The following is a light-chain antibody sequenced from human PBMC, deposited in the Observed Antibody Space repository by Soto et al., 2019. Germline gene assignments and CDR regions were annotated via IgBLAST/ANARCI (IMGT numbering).Light chain of an antibody. Sequence: QSALTQPPSVSGSPGQSIAISCTGTSGDIGTYNLVSWYQQHPGKAPKLMISEINKLPSGVSDRFSGSKSGDTASLTISGLRTEDEADYYCCSFAGSGTGVFGTGTKLTVL. CDR3: CSFAGSGTGV. CDR2: EIN. CDR1: SGDIGTYNL. V-gene: IGLV2-23*02. J-gene: IGLJ1*01.